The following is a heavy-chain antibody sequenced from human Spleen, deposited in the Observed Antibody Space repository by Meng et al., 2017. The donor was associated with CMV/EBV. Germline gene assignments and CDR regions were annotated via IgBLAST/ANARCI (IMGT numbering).Heavy chain of an antibody. V-gene: IGHV4-59*01. CDR2: SGST. J-gene: IGHJ6*02. CDR1: GGPMTDSY. D-gene: IGHD1-26*01. CDR3: ARFSYYRYLDV. Sequence: GSLRLSCTVSGGPMTDSYWSWIRQSPGKGLEWIGYSGSTNYNPSLQSRVTISVDTSKKQFSLKLKSMTAADTAVYFCARFSYYRYLDVWGQGTTVTVSS.